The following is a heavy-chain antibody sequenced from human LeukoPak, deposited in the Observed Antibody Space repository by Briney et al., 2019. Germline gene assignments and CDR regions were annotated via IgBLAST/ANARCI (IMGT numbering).Heavy chain of an antibody. CDR1: GGSISSYY. CDR3: ARVHSSGWYDDWYFDL. Sequence: SETLSLTCTVSGGSISSYYWSWIRQPPGKGLEWIGYIYYSGSTNYNPSLKSRVTISVDTSKNQFSLKLSSVTAAGTAVYYCARVHSSGWYDDWYFDLWGRGTLVTVSS. J-gene: IGHJ2*01. CDR2: IYYSGST. D-gene: IGHD6-19*01. V-gene: IGHV4-59*01.